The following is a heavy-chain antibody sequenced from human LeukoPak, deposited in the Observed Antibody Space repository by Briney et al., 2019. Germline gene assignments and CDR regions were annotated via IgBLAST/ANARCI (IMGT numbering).Heavy chain of an antibody. CDR2: INWNGGST. CDR3: AKGHSGWRVDY. Sequence: RPGGSLRLSCAASGFTFDDYGMSWVRQAPGKGLEWVSGINWNGGSTGYADSVKGRFTISRDNSKNTLYPQMNSLRAEDTAVYYCAKGHSGWRVDYWGQGTLVTVSS. J-gene: IGHJ4*02. D-gene: IGHD6-19*01. V-gene: IGHV3-20*04. CDR1: GFTFDDYG.